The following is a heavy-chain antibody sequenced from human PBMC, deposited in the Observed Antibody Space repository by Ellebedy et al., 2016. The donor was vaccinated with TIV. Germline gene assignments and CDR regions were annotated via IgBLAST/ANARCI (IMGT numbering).Heavy chain of an antibody. CDR1: GVTVSSNH. D-gene: IGHD5-24*01. V-gene: IGHV3-66*01. CDR3: TKARDGGGSVDY. Sequence: PGGSLRLSCAAPGVTVSSNHMNWVRQAPGKGLEWVSVLQSGGTTHYADSVKGRFTISRENSKNTLYLQMNSLRAEDTAVYYCTKARDGGGSVDYWGQGTLVTVSS. J-gene: IGHJ4*02. CDR2: LQSGGTT.